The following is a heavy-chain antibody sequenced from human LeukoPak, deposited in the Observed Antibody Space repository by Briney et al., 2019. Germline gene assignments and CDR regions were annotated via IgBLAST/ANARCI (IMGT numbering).Heavy chain of an antibody. CDR2: IKQDGSEK. V-gene: IGHV3-7*01. D-gene: IGHD6-13*01. Sequence: GGSLRLSCAASGFTFSSYWMSWVRQAPGKGLEWVANIKQDGSEKYYVDSVKGRFTISRDHAKNSLYLQMNSLRAEDTAVYYRARESTTGGYSSSWFPIDFWGQGTLVTVSS. J-gene: IGHJ4*02. CDR1: GFTFSSYW. CDR3: ARESTTGGYSSSWFPIDF.